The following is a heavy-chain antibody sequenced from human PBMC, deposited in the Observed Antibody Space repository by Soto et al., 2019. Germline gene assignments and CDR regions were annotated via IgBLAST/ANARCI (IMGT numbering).Heavy chain of an antibody. CDR3: AKDFQGAYYYYYYGMDV. J-gene: IGHJ6*02. CDR2: ISGSGGST. V-gene: IGHV3-23*01. D-gene: IGHD3-16*01. Sequence: PGGSLRLSCAASGFTFSSYAMSWVRQAPGKGLEWVSAISGSGGSTYYADSVKGRFTISRDNSKNTLYLQMNSLRAEDTAVYYCAKDFQGAYYYYYYGMDVWGQGTTVTVSS. CDR1: GFTFSSYA.